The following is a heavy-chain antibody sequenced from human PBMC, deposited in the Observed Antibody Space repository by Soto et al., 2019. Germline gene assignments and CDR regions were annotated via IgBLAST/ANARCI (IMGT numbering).Heavy chain of an antibody. CDR1: GFSLSTSAVG. D-gene: IGHD2-15*01. J-gene: IGHJ4*02. CDR2: IYWDDDK. V-gene: IGHV2-5*02. CDR3: AHLVVAGLTYYFDY. Sequence: QITLKESGPTLVKPTQTLTLTCTFSGFSLSTSAVGVGWIRQPPGKALEWLAFIYWDDDKRYSPSLKSSLTITKDTSKNQVILAMTNMDRVDTATYYCAHLVVAGLTYYFDYWGQGTLGTVSS.